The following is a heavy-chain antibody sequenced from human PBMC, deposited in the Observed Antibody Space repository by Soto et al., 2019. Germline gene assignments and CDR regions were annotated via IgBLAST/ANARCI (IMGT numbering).Heavy chain of an antibody. CDR1: VFSFRRYG. Sequence: ESVGVVVQPGTSLRLSCAATVFSFRRYGMHWVRQAPGKGLEWVAAIYYDGSYEYYADSVKGRFTISRDNSKNTLSLQIHSLRGQDTAVYYCARDDTDKYGADRGGFGCWGQGTLVTVSS. V-gene: IGHV3-33*01. CDR2: IYYDGSYE. CDR3: ARDDTDKYGADRGGFGC. J-gene: IGHJ4*02. D-gene: IGHD4-17*01.